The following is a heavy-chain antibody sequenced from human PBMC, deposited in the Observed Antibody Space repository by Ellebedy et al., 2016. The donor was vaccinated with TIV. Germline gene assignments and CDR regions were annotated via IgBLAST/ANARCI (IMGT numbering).Heavy chain of an antibody. CDR3: ARGASGWYFDN. CDR1: GGSIRTSS. V-gene: IGHV4-59*01. D-gene: IGHD6-19*01. CDR2: LYHTGST. J-gene: IGHJ4*02. Sequence: MPSETLSLTCTVSGGSIRTSSWRWIRQPPGEGLERIGSLYHTGSTNYNPSLKSRVTMSVDVSKSQVSLNLGSVIAADTAIYYCARGASGWYFDNWGQGTLVTVSS.